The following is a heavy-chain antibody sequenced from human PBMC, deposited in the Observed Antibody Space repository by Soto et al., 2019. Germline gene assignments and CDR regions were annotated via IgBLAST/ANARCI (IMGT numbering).Heavy chain of an antibody. V-gene: IGHV1-69*13. CDR2: IITIFGTA. Sequence: SVKVSCKASGGTFSSYAISWVRQAPGQGLEWMGGIITIFGTANYAQKFQGRVTITADESTSTAYMELSSLRSEDTAVYYCARGDLRQRTYYDFWSGYPQSYYGMDVWGQGTTVTVSS. CDR1: GGTFSSYA. D-gene: IGHD3-3*01. CDR3: ARGDLRQRTYYDFWSGYPQSYYGMDV. J-gene: IGHJ6*02.